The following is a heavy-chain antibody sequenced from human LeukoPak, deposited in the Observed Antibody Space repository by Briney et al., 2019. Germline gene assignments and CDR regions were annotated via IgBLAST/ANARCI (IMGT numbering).Heavy chain of an antibody. CDR3: AKDYGWLVPGYYFDY. J-gene: IGHJ4*02. V-gene: IGHV3-23*01. CDR1: GLTFSSYA. Sequence: GGSLRLSCTASGLTFSSYAKSWVRQAPGKGLEWVSVISGSGSSTYCADSVKGRFTISRDNSKNTLYLQMNSLRADDTAVYYCAKDYGWLVPGYYFDYWGQGTLVTVSS. D-gene: IGHD6-19*01. CDR2: ISGSGSST.